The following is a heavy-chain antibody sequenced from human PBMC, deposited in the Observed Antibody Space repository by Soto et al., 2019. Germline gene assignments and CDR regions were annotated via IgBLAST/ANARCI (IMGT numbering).Heavy chain of an antibody. CDR1: GFTFSSYC. D-gene: IGHD6-19*01. J-gene: IGHJ4*02. CDR3: AKSVAGTGWLDY. Sequence: SGGSLRLSCAASGFTFSSYCMHWVRQAPGKGLEWVAVISYDGSNKYYADSVKGRFTISRDNSKNTLYLQMNSLRAEDTAVYYCAKSVAGTGWLDYWGQGTLVTV. V-gene: IGHV3-30*18. CDR2: ISYDGSNK.